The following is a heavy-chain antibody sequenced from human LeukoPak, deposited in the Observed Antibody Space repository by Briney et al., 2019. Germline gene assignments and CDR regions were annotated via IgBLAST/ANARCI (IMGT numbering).Heavy chain of an antibody. J-gene: IGHJ6*02. Sequence: AQTLSLTCTVSGRSISSGGYYWSWIRPHPGEGLEWFGYIYYSGSTYYNPSLKSRVTISVDTSENQFSLKLGSVTAADTAVYYCARVRYYGWGTYYHYYGMDVWGQGTTVTVSS. CDR3: ARVRYYGWGTYYHYYGMDV. CDR2: IYYSGST. V-gene: IGHV4-31*03. CDR1: GRSISSGGYY. D-gene: IGHD3-10*01.